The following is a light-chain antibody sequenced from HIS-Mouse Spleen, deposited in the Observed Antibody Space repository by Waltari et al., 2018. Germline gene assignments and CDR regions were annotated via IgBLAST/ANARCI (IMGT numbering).Light chain of an antibody. CDR3: MQALQTPFT. CDR1: QSLLHSNGYNY. CDR2: LGS. Sequence: DIVMTQSPLSLPVTPGEPASISCRSSQSLLHSNGYNYLDWYLQKPGQSPQLLIYLGSNRASGVPDRVSGSGSGTEVTLKISRVEAEDVGVYYCMQALQTPFTFGPGTKVDIK. J-gene: IGKJ3*01. V-gene: IGKV2-28*01.